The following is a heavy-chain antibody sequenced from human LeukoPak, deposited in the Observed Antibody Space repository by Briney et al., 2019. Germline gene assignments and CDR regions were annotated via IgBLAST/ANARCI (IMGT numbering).Heavy chain of an antibody. CDR3: ARDNTFCLDY. J-gene: IGHJ4*02. V-gene: IGHV3-7*01. CDR1: GFTYNDYW. Sequence: GSLRLSCAASGFTYNDYWMTWVRQAPGKGLEWVAQIKQDGSDWNYVDSVKGRFTISRDNAKNSLYLQMTSLRAEDTAVYYCARDNTFCLDYWGQGALVTVSS. CDR2: IKQDGSDW. D-gene: IGHD3-3*02.